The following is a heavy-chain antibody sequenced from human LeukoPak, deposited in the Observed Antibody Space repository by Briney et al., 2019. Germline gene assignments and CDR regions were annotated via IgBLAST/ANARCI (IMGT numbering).Heavy chain of an antibody. CDR3: ARVSQLLKAATVTTLDY. CDR1: GFTFSSYA. V-gene: IGHV3-30*09. CDR2: ISYDGSNK. J-gene: IGHJ4*02. D-gene: IGHD4-17*01. Sequence: GGSLRLSCAASGFTFSSYAMHWVRQAPGKGLEWVAVISYDGSNKYYADSVKGRFAISRDNAKNSLYLQMNSLRAEDTAVYYCARVSQLLKAATVTTLDYWGQGTLVTVPS.